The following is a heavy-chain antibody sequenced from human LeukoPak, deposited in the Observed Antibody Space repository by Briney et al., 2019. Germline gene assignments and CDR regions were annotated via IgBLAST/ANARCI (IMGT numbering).Heavy chain of an antibody. CDR1: GFTFSTYW. CDR2: IQEDGSEK. Sequence: PGGSLRLSCAASGFTFSTYWMSWVRQAPGKGLEWVANIQEDGSEKYYVDSVKGRFTISRDNAKNSLYLQMNSLRAEDTAVYYCARDRGYYYAFDIWGQGTVVTVT. CDR3: ARDRGYYYAFDI. J-gene: IGHJ3*02. V-gene: IGHV3-7*04. D-gene: IGHD3-22*01.